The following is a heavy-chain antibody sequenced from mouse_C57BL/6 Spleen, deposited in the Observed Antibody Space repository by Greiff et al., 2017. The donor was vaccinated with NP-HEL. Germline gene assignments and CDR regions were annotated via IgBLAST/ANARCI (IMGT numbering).Heavy chain of an antibody. V-gene: IGHV5-4*01. CDR2: ISDGGSYT. D-gene: IGHD2-3*01. J-gene: IGHJ2*01. CDR1: GFTFSSYA. CDR3: ARDDYDALDY. Sequence: EVKLVESGGGLVKPGGSLKLSCAASGFTFSSYAMSWVRQTPEKRLEWVATISDGGSYTYYPDNVKGRFTISRDNAKNNLYLQMSHLKSEDTAMNYCARDDYDALDYWGQGTTLTVSS.